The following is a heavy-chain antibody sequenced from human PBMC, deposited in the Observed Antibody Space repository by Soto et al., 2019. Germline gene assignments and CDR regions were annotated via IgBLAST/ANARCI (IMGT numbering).Heavy chain of an antibody. J-gene: IGHJ4*02. V-gene: IGHV4-34*01. CDR3: AGAGGVVRGLLYG. CDR2: INHSGST. D-gene: IGHD3-10*01. Sequence: PSETLSLTCAVYGGSFSGYYWSWIRQPPGKGLEWIGEINHSGSTNYNPSLKSRVTISVDTSKNQFSLKLSSVTAADTAVYYCAGAGGVVRGLLYGWGQGTLVTVSS. CDR1: GGSFSGYY.